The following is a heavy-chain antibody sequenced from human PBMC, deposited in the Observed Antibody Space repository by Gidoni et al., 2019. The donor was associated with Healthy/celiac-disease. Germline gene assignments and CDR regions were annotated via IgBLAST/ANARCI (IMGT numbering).Heavy chain of an antibody. CDR1: GFTFDDYT. V-gene: IGHV3-43*01. CDR3: AKDTVGAKSDYFDY. Sequence: EVQLVESGGVVVQPGGSLRLSCAASGFTFDDYTMHWVRQAPGKGLEWVSLISWDGGSTYYADSVKGRFTISRDNSKNSLYLQMNSLRTEDTALYYCAKDTVGAKSDYFDYWGQGTLVTVSS. J-gene: IGHJ4*02. D-gene: IGHD1-26*01. CDR2: ISWDGGST.